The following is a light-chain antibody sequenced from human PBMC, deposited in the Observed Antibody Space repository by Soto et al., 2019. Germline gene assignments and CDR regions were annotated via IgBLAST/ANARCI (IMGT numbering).Light chain of an antibody. CDR2: DAS. J-gene: IGKJ4*01. CDR3: QQRSDWPPLT. Sequence: EIVLTQSPATLSLSPGERATLSCRASQSVSNYLAWYQQKPGQAPRLLINDASNRATGIPARFSGSGSGTDFTLTISSLEPEHVAVYYCQQRSDWPPLTFGGGTKVEIK. V-gene: IGKV3-11*01. CDR1: QSVSNY.